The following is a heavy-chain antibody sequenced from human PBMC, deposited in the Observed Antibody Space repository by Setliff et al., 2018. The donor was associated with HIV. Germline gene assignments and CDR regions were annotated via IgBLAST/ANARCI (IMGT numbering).Heavy chain of an antibody. Sequence: AASVKVSCKASGYTFTRYYMHWVRQAPGQGLGWMGIINPSGNNTTYAQKFQGGVTMTRDTSTSTVYMELSSLRSEDTAVFYCVRDGASGYLSNWGQGTPVTVSS. CDR3: VRDGASGYLSN. V-gene: IGHV1-46*01. CDR1: GYTFTRYY. D-gene: IGHD5-12*01. CDR2: INPSGNNT. J-gene: IGHJ4*02.